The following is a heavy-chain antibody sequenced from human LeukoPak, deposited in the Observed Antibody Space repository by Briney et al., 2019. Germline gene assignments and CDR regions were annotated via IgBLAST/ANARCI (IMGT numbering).Heavy chain of an antibody. CDR1: GFTFSNAW. Sequence: PGGSLRLSCAASGFTFSNAWMSWVRQAPGKGLEWVGRIKSKTDGGTTDYAAPVKGRFTISRDVSKNTLYLQMNSLKTEDTAVYYCTTEGGVEDYFDYWGQGTLVTVSS. D-gene: IGHD1-1*01. CDR2: IKSKTDGGTT. J-gene: IGHJ4*02. V-gene: IGHV3-15*01. CDR3: TTEGGVEDYFDY.